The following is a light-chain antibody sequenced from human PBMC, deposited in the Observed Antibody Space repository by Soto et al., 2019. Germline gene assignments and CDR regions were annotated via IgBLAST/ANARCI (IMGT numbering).Light chain of an antibody. Sequence: DIVMTQSPLSLPVTPGEPASISCRSSQSLLHSDGYNYLDWYLQKPGQSPQLLIYLSSNRASGVPERFSGSGSVPDFTLKISRVEAEDVGVYYCMQALQTPQVTFGQGTRLEIK. CDR3: MQALQTPQVT. J-gene: IGKJ5*01. V-gene: IGKV2-28*01. CDR2: LSS. CDR1: QSLLHSDGYNY.